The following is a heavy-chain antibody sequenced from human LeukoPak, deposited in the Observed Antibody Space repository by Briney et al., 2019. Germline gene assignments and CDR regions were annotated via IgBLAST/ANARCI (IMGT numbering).Heavy chain of an antibody. CDR3: ARREGGGFYYDG. CDR2: IIPIFGTA. J-gene: IGHJ4*02. V-gene: IGHV1-69*06. CDR1: GGTFSSYA. Sequence: GASVKVSCKASGGTFSSYAISWVRQAPGQGLEWMGGIIPIFGTANYAQKFQGRVTITADKSTSTAYMELSSLRSEDTAVHYCARREGGGFYYDGWGQGTLVTVSS. D-gene: IGHD3-16*01.